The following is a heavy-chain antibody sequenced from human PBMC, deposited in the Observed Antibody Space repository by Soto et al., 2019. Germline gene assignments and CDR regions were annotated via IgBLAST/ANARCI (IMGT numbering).Heavy chain of an antibody. J-gene: IGHJ3*02. Sequence: SETLSLTCTVSGGSISSGGYYWSWIRQHPGKGLEWIGYIYYSGSTYYNPSLESRVTISVDTSKNQFSLKLSSVTAADTAVYYCARGVAEGENAFDIWGQGTMVTVSS. D-gene: IGHD3-10*01. CDR1: GGSISSGGYY. CDR3: ARGVAEGENAFDI. V-gene: IGHV4-31*03. CDR2: IYYSGST.